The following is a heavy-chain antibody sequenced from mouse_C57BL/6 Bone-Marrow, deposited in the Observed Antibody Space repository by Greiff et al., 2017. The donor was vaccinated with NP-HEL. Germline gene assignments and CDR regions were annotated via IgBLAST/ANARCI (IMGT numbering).Heavy chain of an antibody. V-gene: IGHV5-16*01. D-gene: IGHD2-4*01. Sequence: EVKLMESEGGLVQPGSSMKLSCTASGFTFSDYYMAWVRQVPEKGLEWVANINYDGSSTYYLDSLKSRFIISRDNAKNILYLQMRSLKSEDTATXYCAREGGLRRRTYAMDYWGQGTSVTVSS. CDR1: GFTFSDYY. CDR3: AREGGLRRRTYAMDY. J-gene: IGHJ4*01. CDR2: INYDGSST.